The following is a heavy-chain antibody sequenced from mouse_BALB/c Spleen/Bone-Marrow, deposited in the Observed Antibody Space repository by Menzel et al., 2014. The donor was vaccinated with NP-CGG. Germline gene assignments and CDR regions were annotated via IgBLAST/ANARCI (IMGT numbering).Heavy chain of an antibody. CDR2: IRNKANGYTT. D-gene: IGHD1-1*01. V-gene: IGHV7-3*02. CDR3: AGDDYGRGY. Sequence: EVHLVESGGGLVQPGGSLRLSCATSGFTFTDYYMSWVRQPPGKALEWLGFIRNKANGYTTEYSASVKGRFTISRDNSQSILYLQMNTLRAEDSATYYCAGDDYGRGYWGQGTTLTVSS. CDR1: GFTFTDYY. J-gene: IGHJ2*01.